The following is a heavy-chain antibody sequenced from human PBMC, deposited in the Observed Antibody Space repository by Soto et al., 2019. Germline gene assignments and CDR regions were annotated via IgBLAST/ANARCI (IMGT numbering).Heavy chain of an antibody. CDR1: GFTFSDYV. J-gene: IGHJ3*01. CDR2: LSYGGRSK. V-gene: IGHV3-33*05. CDR3: AKDVRSCSGDSCFNAFDL. Sequence: GGSLRLSCAASGFTFSDYVMHWVRQAPGRGLEWVAGLSYGGRSKWCADSVKGRFTISRDNSKNILYLEMNSLRAEDTAVYYCAKDVRSCSGDSCFNAFDLWGQGTMVTVS. D-gene: IGHD2-15*01.